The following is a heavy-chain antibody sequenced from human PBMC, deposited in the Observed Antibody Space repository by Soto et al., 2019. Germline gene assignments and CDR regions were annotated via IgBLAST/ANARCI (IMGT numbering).Heavy chain of an antibody. CDR3: ARDYFGGYSYGYVTGY. J-gene: IGHJ4*02. Sequence: GGSLRLSCAASGFTFSSYWMSWVRQAPGKGLEWVANIKQDGSEKYYVDSVKGRFTISRDNAKNSLYLQMNSLRAEETAVYYCARDYFGGYSYGYVTGYWGQGTLVTVSS. CDR2: IKQDGSEK. V-gene: IGHV3-7*05. CDR1: GFTFSSYW. D-gene: IGHD5-18*01.